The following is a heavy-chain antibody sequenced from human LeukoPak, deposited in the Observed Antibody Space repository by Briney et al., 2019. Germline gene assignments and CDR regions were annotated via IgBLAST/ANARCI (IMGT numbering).Heavy chain of an antibody. Sequence: PGGSLRLSCAASGFTFSGYAMHWVRQPPGKGLEWIGEINHSGSTNYNPSLKSRVTISVDTSKNQFSLKLSSVTAADTAVYYCASVRSIAAAGNDYWGQGTLVTVSS. J-gene: IGHJ4*02. V-gene: IGHV4-34*01. CDR1: GFTFSGYA. D-gene: IGHD6-13*01. CDR2: INHSGST. CDR3: ASVRSIAAAGNDY.